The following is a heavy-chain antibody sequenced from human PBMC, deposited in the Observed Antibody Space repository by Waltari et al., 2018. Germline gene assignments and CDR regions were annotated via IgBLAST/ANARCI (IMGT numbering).Heavy chain of an antibody. V-gene: IGHV3-23*04. D-gene: IGHD1-26*01. J-gene: IGHJ4*02. CDR1: GFTFSSYA. Sequence: EVRLVESGGGLVKPGGSLRLPCAASGFTFSSYAMNWVRQAPGKGREWVAGLSASGSRTFYAASVKGRFTISRDNSNNTLYAQMTSLTPEDTATYYCAMSLTVLVRADHWGQGTLVAVSS. CDR3: AMSLTVLVRADH. CDR2: LSASGSRT.